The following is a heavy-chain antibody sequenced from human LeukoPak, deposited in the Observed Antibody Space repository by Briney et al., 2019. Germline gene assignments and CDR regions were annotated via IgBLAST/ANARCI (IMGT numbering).Heavy chain of an antibody. CDR3: ARGRGRARGYSYGN. CDR2: VNPNSGNT. CDR1: GYTFTSYD. J-gene: IGHJ4*02. D-gene: IGHD5-18*01. V-gene: IGHV1-8*01. Sequence: GASVKVSCKASGYTFTSYDINWVRQATGQGLEWMGWVNPNSGNTGYAQKFQGRVTMTRNTSISTAYMELSSLRSEDTAVYYCARGRGRARGYSYGNWGQGTLVTVSS.